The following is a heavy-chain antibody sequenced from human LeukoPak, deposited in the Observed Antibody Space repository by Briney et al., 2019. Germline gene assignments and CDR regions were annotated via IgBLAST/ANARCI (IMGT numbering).Heavy chain of an antibody. J-gene: IGHJ3*02. CDR3: ARAAGSYSPLVAFDI. D-gene: IGHD1-26*01. CDR2: INPNSGGT. CDR1: GYTFTGYY. V-gene: IGHV1-2*02. Sequence: ASVKASCKASGYTFTGYYMHWVRQAPGQGLEWMGWINPNSGGTNYAQKFQGRVTMTRDTSISTAYMELSRLRSDDTAVYYCARAAGSYSPLVAFDIWGQGTMVTVSS.